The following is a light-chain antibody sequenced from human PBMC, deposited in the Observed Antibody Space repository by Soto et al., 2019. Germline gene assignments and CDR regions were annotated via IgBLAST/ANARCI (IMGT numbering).Light chain of an antibody. Sequence: VVSQSPATLSVSKRETATLSCRASQSVAVNLAWYQQKPGQPPRLLIYGASSRATGIPDRFSGRGSGTDFTLTISRLEPEDFAVYYCQQYNSLPRTFGQGTKVDI. V-gene: IGKV3D-15*01. CDR3: QQYNSLPRT. CDR2: GAS. J-gene: IGKJ1*01. CDR1: QSVAVN.